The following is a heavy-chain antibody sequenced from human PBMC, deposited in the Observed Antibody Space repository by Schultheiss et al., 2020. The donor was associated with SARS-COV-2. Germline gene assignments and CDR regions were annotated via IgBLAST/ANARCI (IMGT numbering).Heavy chain of an antibody. CDR1: GGSISSYY. CDR2: INHSGST. J-gene: IGHJ6*02. CDR3: ARSPYGDYVYYYYYGMDV. Sequence: SETLSLTCTVSGGSISSYYWSWIRQPPGKGLEWIGEINHSGSTNYNPSLKSRVTISVDTSKNQFSLKLSSVTAADTAVYYCARSPYGDYVYYYYYGMDVWGQGTTVTVS. V-gene: IGHV4-34*01. D-gene: IGHD4-17*01.